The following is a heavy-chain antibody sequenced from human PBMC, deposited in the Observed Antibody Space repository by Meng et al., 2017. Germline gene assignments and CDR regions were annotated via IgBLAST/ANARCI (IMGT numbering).Heavy chain of an antibody. J-gene: IGHJ3*02. CDR2: ITSSGSTI. V-gene: IGHV3-48*03. Sequence: GGSLRLSCAASGFTFSSYEMNWVRQAPGKGLEWVSYITSSGSTIYYADSVKGRFTISRDNAKNSLYLQMNSLSAEDPAVYYCARDTYYYGSGSYYVYFDIWGQGTMVTVSS. CDR3: ARDTYYYGSGSYYVYFDI. CDR1: GFTFSSYE. D-gene: IGHD3-10*01.